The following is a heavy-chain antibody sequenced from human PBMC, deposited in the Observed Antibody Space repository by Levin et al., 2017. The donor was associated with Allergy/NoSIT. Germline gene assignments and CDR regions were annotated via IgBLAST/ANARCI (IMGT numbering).Heavy chain of an antibody. CDR1: GYTFTGYY. Sequence: WASVKVSCKASGYTFTGYYMHWVRQAPGQGLEWMGWINPNSGGTNYAQKFQGRVTMTRDTSISTAYMELSRLRSDDTAVYYCARVVVAATGGYGMDVWGQGTTVTVSS. D-gene: IGHD2-15*01. J-gene: IGHJ6*02. CDR3: ARVVVAATGGYGMDV. V-gene: IGHV1-2*02. CDR2: INPNSGGT.